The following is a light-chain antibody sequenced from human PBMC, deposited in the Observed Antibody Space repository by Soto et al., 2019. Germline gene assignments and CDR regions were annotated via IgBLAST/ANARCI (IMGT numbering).Light chain of an antibody. Sequence: QAVVTQPRSVSGSPGQSVTISCTGTSSDVGGYNSVSWYQQHPGKAPKVMIYDVTKRPSGVPDRFSGSKSGSTASLTISGLQSEDEADYYCCSYAGNYIYVFGTGTKLTVL. V-gene: IGLV2-11*01. CDR3: CSYAGNYIYV. J-gene: IGLJ1*01. CDR1: SSDVGGYNS. CDR2: DVT.